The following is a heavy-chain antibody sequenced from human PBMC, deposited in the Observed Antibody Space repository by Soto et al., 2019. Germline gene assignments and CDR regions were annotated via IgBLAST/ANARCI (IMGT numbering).Heavy chain of an antibody. J-gene: IGHJ4*02. D-gene: IGHD5-18*01. CDR2: IIPVLGVG. CDR1: GGTFGNHA. CDR3: VREAGYTYGYVFDY. V-gene: IGHV1-69*01. Sequence: QVQLVQSGAEVKKPGSSVRVSCKASGGTFGNHAISWVRQAPGQGLEWLGGIIPVLGVGDNAQNFQGRVTITADASTSTAYLELSSLRSEDTALSYCVREAGYTYGYVFDYWGQGTLVTVSS.